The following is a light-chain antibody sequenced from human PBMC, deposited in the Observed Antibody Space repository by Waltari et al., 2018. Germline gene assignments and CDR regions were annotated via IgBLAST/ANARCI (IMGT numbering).Light chain of an antibody. CDR1: SSAIGIYNF. Sequence: QSALTQPASVSGSPGQSITISCTGTSSAIGIYNFVSWYQVHPDTAPKLIIFDVTNRPPWVSSRFSGSKSGNTASLTISGLQSEDEADYYCSSSTSSSTLNVIFGGGTKLTVL. J-gene: IGLJ2*01. CDR2: DVT. V-gene: IGLV2-14*03. CDR3: SSSTSSSTLNVI.